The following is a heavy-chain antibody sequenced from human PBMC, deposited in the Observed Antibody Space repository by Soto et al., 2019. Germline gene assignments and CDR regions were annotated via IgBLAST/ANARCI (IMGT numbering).Heavy chain of an antibody. Sequence: VGSLRLSCAASGFTFSSYAMHWVRQAPGKGLEWVAVISYDGSNKYYADSVKGRFTISRDNSKNTLYLQMNSLRAEDTAVYYCAGALDSSGYYWGYYYGMDVWGQGTTVTVSS. CDR2: ISYDGSNK. D-gene: IGHD3-22*01. V-gene: IGHV3-30-3*01. CDR3: AGALDSSGYYWGYYYGMDV. CDR1: GFTFSSYA. J-gene: IGHJ6*02.